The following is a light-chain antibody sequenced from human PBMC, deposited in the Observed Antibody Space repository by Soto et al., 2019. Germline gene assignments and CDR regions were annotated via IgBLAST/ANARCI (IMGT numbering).Light chain of an antibody. CDR2: ADS. V-gene: IGKV3-11*01. J-gene: IGKJ5*01. CDR1: QSVSGY. Sequence: LSQSPATLSLTPGETATLSYRASQSVSGYIGWYQQKPGQAPRLLIYADSNRATGIPARFSGSGSGTDFTLTISSLEPEDFSVYYCQQRYNWPITFGQGTLLAIK. CDR3: QQRYNWPIT.